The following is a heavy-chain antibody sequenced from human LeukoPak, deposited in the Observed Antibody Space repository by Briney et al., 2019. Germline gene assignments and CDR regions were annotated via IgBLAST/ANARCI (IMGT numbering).Heavy chain of an antibody. V-gene: IGHV4-39*07. D-gene: IGHD2-21*02. CDR3: VRVDCGGDCYAYNWFDP. J-gene: IGHJ5*02. Sequence: SETLTLTCTVSGGSISSSSYYWGWIRQPPGKGLEWIGSIYYSGSTYYNPSLKSRVTISEDTSKNQLSLKLSSVTAADTAVYYCVRVDCGGDCYAYNWFDPWGQGTLVTVSS. CDR1: GGSISSSSYY. CDR2: IYYSGST.